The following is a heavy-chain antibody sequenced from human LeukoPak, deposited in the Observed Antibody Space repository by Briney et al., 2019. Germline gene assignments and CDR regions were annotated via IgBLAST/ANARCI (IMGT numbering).Heavy chain of an antibody. CDR3: ARSTNGYDS. Sequence: GGSLRLSCAASGVNFYNYAMTWVRQAPGKGLEWVSAISDSGRSTYFADSVKGRFTISRDNSKNMLYLQMSSLRAEATAVYYCARSTNGYDSWGQGPLVTVSS. J-gene: IGHJ5*01. V-gene: IGHV3-23*01. CDR2: ISDSGRST. D-gene: IGHD5-18*01. CDR1: GVNFYNYA.